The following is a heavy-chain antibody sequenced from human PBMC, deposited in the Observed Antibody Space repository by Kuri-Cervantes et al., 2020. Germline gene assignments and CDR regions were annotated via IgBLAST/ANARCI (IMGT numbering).Heavy chain of an antibody. Sequence: SLKISCAASGFTFDDYAMHWVRQAPGKGLEWVSGISWNSDSIGYADSVKGRFTISRDNAKNSLYLQMNSLRAEDTALYYCAKVMSGILTGPSDYWGQGTLVTVSS. J-gene: IGHJ4*02. V-gene: IGHV3-9*01. CDR1: GFTFDDYA. CDR3: AKVMSGILTGPSDY. D-gene: IGHD3-9*01. CDR2: ISWNSDSI.